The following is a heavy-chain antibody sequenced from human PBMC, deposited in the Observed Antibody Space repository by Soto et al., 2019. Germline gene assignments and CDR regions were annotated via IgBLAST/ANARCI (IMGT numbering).Heavy chain of an antibody. J-gene: IGHJ4*02. CDR2: ISGTDISR. CDR3: ARNLRGGRVQSPFDS. V-gene: IGHV3-23*01. D-gene: IGHD1-7*01. CDR1: GFAFDTYM. Sequence: EVQLLESGGGLVQPGGSLRLSCAASGFAFDTYMMNWVRQAPGKGLEWVSGISGTDISRYYADSLQGRFIISRDNSKNTLYLQMNRLGVEDSAVYYCARNLRGGRVQSPFDSWGQGTLVAVSS.